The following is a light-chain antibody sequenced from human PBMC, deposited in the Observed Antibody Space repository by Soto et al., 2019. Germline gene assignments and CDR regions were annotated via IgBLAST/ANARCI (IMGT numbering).Light chain of an antibody. J-gene: IGKJ3*01. CDR1: QSINTW. V-gene: IGKV1-5*03. CDR3: LHQVT. Sequence: DIQMTQSPSTLSASVGDRVTITCRASQSINTWLAWYQQKPGKAPKLLIYKASSLESGVPSRFSGSGSGTEFTLTISRLHSYDFASSYCLHQVTFVPGTKVDIK. CDR2: KAS.